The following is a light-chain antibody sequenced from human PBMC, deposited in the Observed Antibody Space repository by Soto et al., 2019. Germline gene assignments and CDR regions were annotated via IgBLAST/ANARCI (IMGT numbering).Light chain of an antibody. Sequence: DIQMTQSPSTLSGSVGDRVTITCRASQSISSWLAWYQQKPGKAPKLLISKASSLESGVPSRFSGSGSGTEFTLTISSLQPDDFATYFCQQYNSYWTFGQGTKVDI. J-gene: IGKJ1*01. CDR3: QQYNSYWT. CDR1: QSISSW. V-gene: IGKV1-5*03. CDR2: KAS.